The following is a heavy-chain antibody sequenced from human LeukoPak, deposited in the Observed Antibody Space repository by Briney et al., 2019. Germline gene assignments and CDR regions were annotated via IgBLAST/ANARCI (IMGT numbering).Heavy chain of an antibody. CDR3: AKDRYSSSWYFDY. D-gene: IGHD6-13*01. CDR1: GFTFSTFS. V-gene: IGHV3-30-3*01. J-gene: IGHJ4*02. CDR2: ISYSGSEK. Sequence: GGSLRLSCAASGFTFSTFSMYWVRQAPGKGLEWVALISYSGSEKYYADSVEGRFTISRDNSKNTLYLQMNSLRAEDTAVYYCAKDRYSSSWYFDYWGQGTLVTVSS.